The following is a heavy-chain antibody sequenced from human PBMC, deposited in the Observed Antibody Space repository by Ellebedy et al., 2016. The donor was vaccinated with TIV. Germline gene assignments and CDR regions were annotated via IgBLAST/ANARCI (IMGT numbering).Heavy chain of an antibody. V-gene: IGHV1-2*02. CDR3: AKVGSSGGAFFDS. CDR2: INPNRGVT. Sequence: AASVKVSCKASGYTFTDYHIHWVRQAPGQGLEWMGWINPNRGVTTYAQKFQGRVAMTRDTSISTAIMELSGLRSDDTAVYYCAKVGSSGGAFFDSWGQGTLVTVS. D-gene: IGHD6-19*01. J-gene: IGHJ4*02. CDR1: GYTFTDYH.